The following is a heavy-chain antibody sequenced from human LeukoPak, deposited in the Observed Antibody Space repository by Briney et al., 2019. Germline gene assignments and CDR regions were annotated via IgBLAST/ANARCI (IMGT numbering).Heavy chain of an antibody. J-gene: IGHJ4*02. Sequence: PGGSLRLSCAASGFTFSSYAMHWVRQAPGKGLEWVSSISSSSSYIYYADSVKGRFTISRDNAKNSLYLQMNSLRAEDTAVYYCATQRSGYWGQGTLVTVSS. CDR1: GFTFSSYA. CDR3: ATQRSGY. V-gene: IGHV3-21*01. D-gene: IGHD3-3*01. CDR2: ISSSSSYI.